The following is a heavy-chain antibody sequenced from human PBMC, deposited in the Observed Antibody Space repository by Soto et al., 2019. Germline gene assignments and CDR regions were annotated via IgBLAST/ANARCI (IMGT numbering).Heavy chain of an antibody. CDR1: GGSISSSSYY. D-gene: IGHD3-10*01. J-gene: IGHJ3*02. Sequence: SETLSLTCTVSGGSISSSSYYWGWIRQPPGKGLEWIGSIYYSGSTYYNPSLKSRVTISVDTSKNQFSLKLSSVTAADTAVYYCARHIDRLLWFGELLYAFDIWGQGTMVTVSS. CDR3: ARHIDRLLWFGELLYAFDI. CDR2: IYYSGST. V-gene: IGHV4-39*01.